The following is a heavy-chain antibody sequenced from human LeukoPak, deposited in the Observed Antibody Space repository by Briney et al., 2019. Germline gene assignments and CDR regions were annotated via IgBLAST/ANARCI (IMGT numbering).Heavy chain of an antibody. J-gene: IGHJ4*02. CDR2: IYYSGST. V-gene: IGHV4-39*07. D-gene: IGHD1-26*01. CDR3: ARDRGSQPFIDY. CDR1: GGSISSSSYY. Sequence: ASETLSLTCTVSGGSISSSSYYWGWIRQPPGRGLEWIGSIYYSGSTCYNPSLKSRVTISVDTSKNQFSLKLSSVTAADTAVYYCARDRGSQPFIDYWGQGTLVTVSS.